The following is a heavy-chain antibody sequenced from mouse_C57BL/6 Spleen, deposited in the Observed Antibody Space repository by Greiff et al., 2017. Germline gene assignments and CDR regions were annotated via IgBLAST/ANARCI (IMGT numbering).Heavy chain of an antibody. CDR2: IDPSDSYT. CDR3: ARWDYGSSYGY. J-gene: IGHJ2*01. D-gene: IGHD1-1*01. V-gene: IGHV1-50*01. CDR1: GYTFTSYW. Sequence: QVQLQQSGAELVKPGASVKLSCKASGYTFTSYWMQWVKQRPGQGLEWIGEIDPSDSYTNYNQKFKGKATLTVDTSSSTAYMQLSSLTSEDSAVYYCARWDYGSSYGYWGQGTTLTVSS.